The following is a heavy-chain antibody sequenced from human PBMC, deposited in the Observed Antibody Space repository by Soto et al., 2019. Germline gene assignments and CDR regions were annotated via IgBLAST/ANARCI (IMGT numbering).Heavy chain of an antibody. J-gene: IGHJ5*02. Sequence: SETRPLTWTVSADSTINSYWSWIGQAPGKGPGCLGYPSYNGGTSHNPSLHGRATMSVDTSQNRFPLNLNSVTAADTAVYYCARGDTWQLVELWGQGILVTVSS. D-gene: IGHD6-13*01. CDR2: PSYNGGT. CDR1: ADSTINSY. V-gene: IGHV4-59*01. CDR3: ARGDTWQLVEL.